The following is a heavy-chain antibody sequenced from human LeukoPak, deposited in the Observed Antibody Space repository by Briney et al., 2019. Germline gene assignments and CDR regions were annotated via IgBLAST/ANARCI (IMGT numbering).Heavy chain of an antibody. D-gene: IGHD3-10*01. CDR1: GGTFSSYA. J-gene: IGHJ4*02. CDR2: IIPIFGTA. Sequence: SVKVSCKASGGTFSSYAISWVRQAPGQGLEWMGGIIPIFGTANYAQKFQGRVTITADESTSTAYMELSSLRSEDTAVYYCARASTYYYGSGSYGYWGQGTLVTVSS. CDR3: ARASTYYYGSGSYGY. V-gene: IGHV1-69*13.